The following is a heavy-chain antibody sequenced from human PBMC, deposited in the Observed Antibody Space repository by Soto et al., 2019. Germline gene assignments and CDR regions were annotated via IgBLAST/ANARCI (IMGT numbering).Heavy chain of an antibody. CDR2: IYDSGST. CDR3: ALAAAGTGLFDY. D-gene: IGHD6-13*01. CDR1: GGSMKNYY. J-gene: IGHJ4*02. Sequence: SETLSLTCTVSGGSMKNYYWSWIRQPPGKGLEYIGYIYDSGSTNYNPSLESRVTMSVDTSKNQFSLKLSSVTAADTAVYYCALAAAGTGLFDYWGQGTLATVSS. V-gene: IGHV4-59*01.